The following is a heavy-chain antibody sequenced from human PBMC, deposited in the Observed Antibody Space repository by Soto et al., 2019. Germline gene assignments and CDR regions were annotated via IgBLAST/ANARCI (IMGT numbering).Heavy chain of an antibody. V-gene: IGHV1-18*01. CDR1: GYTFTSYG. CDR2: ISAYNGNT. Sequence: ASVKVSCKASGYTFTSYGISWVRQAPGQGLEWMGWISAYNGNTNYAQKLQGRVTMTTDTSMSTAYMELRSLRSDDTAVYYCARDRWAPYSYGSNYYYGMDVWGQGTTVTVSS. J-gene: IGHJ6*02. D-gene: IGHD5-18*01. CDR3: ARDRWAPYSYGSNYYYGMDV.